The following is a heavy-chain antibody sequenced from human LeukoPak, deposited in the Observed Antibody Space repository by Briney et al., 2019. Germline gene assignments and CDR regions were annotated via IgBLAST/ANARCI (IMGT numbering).Heavy chain of an antibody. CDR3: ARLMNYYDSSGYTPSAVDY. Sequence: GESLKIPCKSLGYSFTNYWIGWVRQMSGKGLEWMGIIYPGDSDTRFRPPFQGPVAISADKSISTAYLQSSSQKASDTAMYYCARLMNYYDSSGYTPSAVDYWGQGTLVTVSS. J-gene: IGHJ4*02. V-gene: IGHV5-51*01. CDR1: GYSFTNYW. D-gene: IGHD3-22*01. CDR2: IYPGDSDT.